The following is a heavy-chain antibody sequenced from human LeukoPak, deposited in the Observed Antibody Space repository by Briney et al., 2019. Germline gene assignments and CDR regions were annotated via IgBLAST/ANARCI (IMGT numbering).Heavy chain of an antibody. V-gene: IGHV3-23*01. CDR3: ARVPAARWLDP. CDR2: ISGNGGST. Sequence: GGSLRLSCAASGFTFSSYAMSWVRQAPGEGLESVSTISGNGGSTYYADSVEGRFTISRDNSKNTLYLQMTSLRAEDTALYYCARVPAARWLDPWGQGTLVTVSS. D-gene: IGHD2-2*01. J-gene: IGHJ5*02. CDR1: GFTFSSYA.